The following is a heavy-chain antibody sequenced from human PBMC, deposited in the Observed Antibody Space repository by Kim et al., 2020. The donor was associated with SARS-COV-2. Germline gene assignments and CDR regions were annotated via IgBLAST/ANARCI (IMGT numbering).Heavy chain of an antibody. D-gene: IGHD5-18*01. CDR3: AREDTAMGSVGYYYYGMDV. CDR2: IYYSGST. Sequence: SETLSLTCTVSGVSISSYYWSWIRQPPGKGLEWIGYIYYSGSTNYNPSLKSRVTISVDTSKNQFSLKLSSVTAADTAVYYCAREDTAMGSVGYYYYGMDV. J-gene: IGHJ6*01. V-gene: IGHV4-59*12. CDR1: GVSISSYY.